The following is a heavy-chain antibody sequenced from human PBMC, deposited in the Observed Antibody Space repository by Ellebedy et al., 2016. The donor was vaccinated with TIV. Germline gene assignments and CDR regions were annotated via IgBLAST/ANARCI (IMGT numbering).Heavy chain of an antibody. Sequence: GESLKISCAASGFTFRSYAMGWVRQAPGKGLEWVSTLSGGGDRTDYADSVKGRFTISRDNSKNTLDLQMSSLRADDTAVYYCAKASAISHSYYFDSWGQGILVTVS. CDR2: LSGGGDRT. D-gene: IGHD2/OR15-2a*01. J-gene: IGHJ4*02. CDR3: AKASAISHSYYFDS. CDR1: GFTFRSYA. V-gene: IGHV3-23*01.